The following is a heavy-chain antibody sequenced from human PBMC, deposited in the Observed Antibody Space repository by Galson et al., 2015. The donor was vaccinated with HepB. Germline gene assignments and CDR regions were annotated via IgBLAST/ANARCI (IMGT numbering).Heavy chain of an antibody. D-gene: IGHD4-17*01. CDR2: ITDNGDV. J-gene: IGHJ3*02. CDR1: GFTFSIYS. Sequence: SLRLSCAASGFTFSIYSMNWVRQAPGKGLEWVSSITDNGDVYYAVSVKGRFSISRDNVKNSLYLQMSSLRAEDTAVYYCARAIYGDWGSDAFDIWGKGTMVTVSS. V-gene: IGHV3-21*01. CDR3: ARAIYGDWGSDAFDI.